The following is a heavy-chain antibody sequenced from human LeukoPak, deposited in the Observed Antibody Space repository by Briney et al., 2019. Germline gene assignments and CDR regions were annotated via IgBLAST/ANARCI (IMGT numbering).Heavy chain of an antibody. CDR1: GFTFSTYW. J-gene: IGHJ4*02. CDR3: ARDRLHYGEYEKTLDY. Sequence: GGSLRLSCAASGFTFSTYWMSWVRQAPGKGLEWVANIKQDGSEKYYVDSVKGRFTISRDNAKNSLYLQMNGLRAEDTAVYYCARDRLHYGEYEKTLDYWGQGTLVTVSS. D-gene: IGHD4-17*01. CDR2: IKQDGSEK. V-gene: IGHV3-7*01.